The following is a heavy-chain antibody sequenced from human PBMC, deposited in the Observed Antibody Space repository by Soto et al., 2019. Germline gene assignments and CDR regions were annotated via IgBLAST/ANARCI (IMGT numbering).Heavy chain of an antibody. V-gene: IGHV3-74*01. CDR1: GFIFSSYW. Sequence: GGSLRLSCAASGFIFSSYWMHWVRQAPGKGLVWVSRINGDGSSTTYADPVKGRYTISRDDSKNTVYLQMNSLGAEDTAEYYCTRDPLIAVAAYDAFDIWGQGTSVTVSS. CDR3: TRDPLIAVAAYDAFDI. CDR2: INGDGSST. D-gene: IGHD6-19*01. J-gene: IGHJ3*02.